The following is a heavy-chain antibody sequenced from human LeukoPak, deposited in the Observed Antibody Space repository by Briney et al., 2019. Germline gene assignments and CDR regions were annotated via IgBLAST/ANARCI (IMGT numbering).Heavy chain of an antibody. D-gene: IGHD3-22*01. V-gene: IGHV3-23*01. CDR2: ISGSGGGT. J-gene: IGHJ1*01. Sequence: GGSLRLSCAASGSTFSSYALSWVRQAPGKGLEWVSAISGSGGGTFYADSVKGRFTISRDNSKSTLYLQMNSLRAEDTAVYYCAKGTMDGGQYYYDSNGGQGTLVTVSP. CDR1: GSTFSSYA. CDR3: AKGTMDGGQYYYDSN.